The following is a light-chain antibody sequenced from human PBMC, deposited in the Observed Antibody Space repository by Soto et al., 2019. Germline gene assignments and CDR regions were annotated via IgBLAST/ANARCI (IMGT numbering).Light chain of an antibody. V-gene: IGKV3-20*01. J-gene: IGKJ4*01. CDR2: DAS. Sequence: EIVLTQSPGTLSLSPGERATLSCRARQSVPSSCLAWYQQKPGQAPRLLLYDASSRATAIPDRFSGSESGTDFTLTISRLAPEDFAMYYCHQYGASPLTFGGGTKVEIK. CDR3: HQYGASPLT. CDR1: QSVPSSC.